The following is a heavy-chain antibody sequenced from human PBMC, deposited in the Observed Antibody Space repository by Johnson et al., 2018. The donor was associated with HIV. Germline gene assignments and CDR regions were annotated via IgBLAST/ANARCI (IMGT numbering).Heavy chain of an antibody. CDR1: GFTFSSYD. Sequence: VQLVESGGGLVQPGGSLRLSCAASGFTFSSYDMHWVRQATGKGLEWVSGIGSAGDTYYPGSVKGRFTISRENAKNSLYLQMNSLRAGDTAVYYCARSPGWHAFDIWGQGTMVTVSS. CDR3: ARSPGWHAFDI. J-gene: IGHJ3*02. D-gene: IGHD2-15*01. V-gene: IGHV3-13*01. CDR2: IGSAGDT.